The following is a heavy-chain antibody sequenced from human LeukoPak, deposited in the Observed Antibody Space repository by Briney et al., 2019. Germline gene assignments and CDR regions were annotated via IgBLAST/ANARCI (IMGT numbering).Heavy chain of an antibody. J-gene: IGHJ4*02. CDR1: GFTISSYG. V-gene: IGHV3-30*02. Sequence: PGGSLRRSCAASGFTISSYGMHWARQAPGKGLEWVAFIRYDGSNKYYADSVKGRFTISRDNSKNTLYLQMNSLRAEDTALYYCAKPGDIVVVPAAIHFDYWGQGTLVTVSS. CDR3: AKPGDIVVVPAAIHFDY. CDR2: IRYDGSNK. D-gene: IGHD2-2*01.